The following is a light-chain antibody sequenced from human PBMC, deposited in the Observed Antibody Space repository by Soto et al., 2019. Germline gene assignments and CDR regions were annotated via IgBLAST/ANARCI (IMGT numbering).Light chain of an antibody. J-gene: IGLJ2*01. V-gene: IGLV1-51*02. CDR3: GTWDSSLSVV. CDR1: SSNIRNNY. Sequence: QSVLTQPPSVSAAPGQKVTISCSGSSSNIRNNYVSWYQQLPGTAPKLLIYENNKRPSGIPDRFSGSKSGTSATLGITGLQTGDEADYYCGTWDSSLSVVFGGGTKLTVL. CDR2: ENN.